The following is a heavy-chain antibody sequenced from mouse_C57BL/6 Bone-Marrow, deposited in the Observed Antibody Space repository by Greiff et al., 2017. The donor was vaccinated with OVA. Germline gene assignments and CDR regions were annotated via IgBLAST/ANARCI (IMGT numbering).Heavy chain of an antibody. J-gene: IGHJ3*01. V-gene: IGHV5-6*01. CDR1: GFTFCSYG. D-gene: IGHD2-4*01. Sequence: EVKLMESGGDLVKPGGSLKLSCAASGFTFCSYGMSWVRQTPDKRLEWVATISSGGSYTYYPDSVKGRFTISRDNAKNTLYLQMSSLKSEDTAMYYCARYDYDEAYWGQGTLVTVSA. CDR2: ISSGGSYT. CDR3: ARYDYDEAY.